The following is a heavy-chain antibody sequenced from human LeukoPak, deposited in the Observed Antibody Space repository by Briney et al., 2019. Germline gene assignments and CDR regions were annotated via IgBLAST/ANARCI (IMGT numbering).Heavy chain of an antibody. Sequence: GGSLRLSCAASGFTFSSYWMSWVRQAPGKGLEWVANIKQDGSVKYYVDSVKGRFTISRDNAKNSLYLQMNSLRAEDTAVYYCARDRGSYYRRYYFDYWGQGTLVTVSS. V-gene: IGHV3-7*01. J-gene: IGHJ4*02. CDR1: GFTFSSYW. CDR3: ARDRGSYYRRYYFDY. D-gene: IGHD1-26*01. CDR2: IKQDGSVK.